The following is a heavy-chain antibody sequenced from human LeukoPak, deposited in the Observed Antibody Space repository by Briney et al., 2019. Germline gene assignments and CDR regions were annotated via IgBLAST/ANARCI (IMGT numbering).Heavy chain of an antibody. V-gene: IGHV3-9*01. J-gene: IGHJ4*02. Sequence: GRSLRLSCAASGFTFDDYAMHWVRQAPGKGREWGPGISWSSGSIGYADSVKGRFTISRDNAKNSLYLQMNSLRAEDTALYYCAKDRGVVVPAALGDWGQGTLVTVSS. CDR1: GFTFDDYA. CDR3: AKDRGVVVPAALGD. D-gene: IGHD2-2*01. CDR2: ISWSSGSI.